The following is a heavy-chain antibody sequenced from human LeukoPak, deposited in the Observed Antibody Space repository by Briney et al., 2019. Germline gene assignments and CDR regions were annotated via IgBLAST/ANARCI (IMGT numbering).Heavy chain of an antibody. CDR1: GFTFRTYW. D-gene: IGHD2-8*02. V-gene: IGHV3-7*01. CDR3: ATLLYWGFDY. CDR2: IREDGSET. J-gene: IGHJ4*02. Sequence: GGSLRLSCAASGFTFRTYWMSWVRQAPGKGLEWVANIREDGSETYYVDSVKGRFIISRDQDMNLLYLKMNSLSAEDTGVYYCATLLYWGFDYWGQGTLVTVSS.